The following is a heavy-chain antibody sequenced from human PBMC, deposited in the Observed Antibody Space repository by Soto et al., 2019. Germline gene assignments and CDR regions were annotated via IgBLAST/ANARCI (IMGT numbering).Heavy chain of an antibody. CDR2: IYNSGST. J-gene: IGHJ4*02. CDR3: ARDRFGSSSGYFDY. CDR1: GDSISRGRYY. D-gene: IGHD6-6*01. Sequence: PSETLSLTCTVSGDSISRGRYYWCWIRQGPGKGLEWIGYIYNSGSTYYNPSLKSRVTISIDTSENQFSLKLSSVTAADTAVYYCARDRFGSSSGYFDYWGQGTLVT. V-gene: IGHV4-31*03.